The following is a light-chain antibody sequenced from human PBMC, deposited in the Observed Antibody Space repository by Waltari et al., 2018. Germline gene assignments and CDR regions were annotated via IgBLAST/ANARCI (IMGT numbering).Light chain of an antibody. CDR3: QKYNSVPWT. CDR1: QDIKNY. CDR2: SAS. V-gene: IGKV1-27*01. J-gene: IGKJ1*01. Sequence: DIQMTQSPSSLSASVGDRVTLTCRTSQDIKNYLAWYQHKPGTVPKLLIFSASILESGVPSRFSGSVSGTDFTLTISSLQPEDVATYYCQKYNSVPWTFGQGTEVEIK.